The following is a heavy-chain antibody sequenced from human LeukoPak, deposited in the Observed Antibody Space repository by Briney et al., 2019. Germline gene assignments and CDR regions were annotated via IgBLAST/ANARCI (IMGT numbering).Heavy chain of an antibody. D-gene: IGHD2-15*01. CDR1: GFSFSLYA. Sequence: GGSLRLSCSASGFSFSLYAMNWVRQAPGKGLEWVANIKQDGSEKYYVDSVRGRFTISRDNAKNSLDLQMNSLRAEDTAVYYCARWGYCTGGSCYRYDQWGQGTLVTVSS. CDR2: IKQDGSEK. V-gene: IGHV3-7*01. J-gene: IGHJ4*02. CDR3: ARWGYCTGGSCYRYDQ.